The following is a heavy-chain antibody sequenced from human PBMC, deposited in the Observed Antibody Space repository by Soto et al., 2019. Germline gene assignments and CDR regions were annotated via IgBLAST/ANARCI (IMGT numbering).Heavy chain of an antibody. CDR2: IFYSGST. D-gene: IGHD2-2*01. J-gene: IGHJ3*02. V-gene: IGHV4-59*01. CDR3: ARDRGTSGSRRAFDI. CDR1: GGSISSYC. Sequence: SETLSLTCTVSGGSISSYCWSWIRQPPGKGLEWIGYIFYSGSTNYNPPLKSRVTISIDTSKNQFSLKLSSVTAADTAVYYCARDRGTSGSRRAFDIWGQGTMVTVSS.